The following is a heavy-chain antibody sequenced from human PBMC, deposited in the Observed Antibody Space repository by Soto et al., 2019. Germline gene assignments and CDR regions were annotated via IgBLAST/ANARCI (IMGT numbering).Heavy chain of an antibody. D-gene: IGHD6-6*01. CDR2: INPNSGGT. Sequence: AAVKVSCKACGCTFTGYYMHWVRQAPGQGLEWMGWINPNSGGTNYAQKFQGRVTMTRDTSISTAYMELSRLRSDDTAVYYCARDGRSSSRTNYYYYGMDVWGQGTTVTVSS. J-gene: IGHJ6*02. CDR1: GCTFTGYY. CDR3: ARDGRSSSRTNYYYYGMDV. V-gene: IGHV1-2*02.